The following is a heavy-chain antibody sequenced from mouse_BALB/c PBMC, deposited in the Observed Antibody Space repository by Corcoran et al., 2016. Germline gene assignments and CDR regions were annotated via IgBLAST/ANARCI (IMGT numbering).Heavy chain of an antibody. J-gene: IGHJ3*01. Sequence: EVQLQQSGPELGKPGASVKISCKASGYSFTGYNMYWVKQSYRNSLEWIGYIDPYNGNTSYNQKSKGKATLTVDKSSSTAYMHLNSLTSEDSAIYYCAVGGNYGAWFAYWGQGTLVTVSA. D-gene: IGHD2-1*01. CDR1: GYSFTGYN. CDR3: AVGGNYGAWFAY. V-gene: IGHV1S135*01. CDR2: IDPYNGNT.